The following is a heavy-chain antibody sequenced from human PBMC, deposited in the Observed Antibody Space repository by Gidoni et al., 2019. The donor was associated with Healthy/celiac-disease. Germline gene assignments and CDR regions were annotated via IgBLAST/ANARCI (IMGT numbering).Heavy chain of an antibody. V-gene: IGHV3-23*01. CDR3: AKDLVGLNYGDYYYYGMDV. J-gene: IGHJ6*02. Sequence: EVQLLESGGGLVQPGGSLRLSCAASGFTFSSYAMSWVRQAPGKGLEWVSAISGSGGSTYYADSVKGRFTISRDNSKNTLYLQMNSLRAEDTAVYYCAKDLVGLNYGDYYYYGMDVWGQGTTVTVSS. CDR2: ISGSGGST. CDR1: GFTFSSYA. D-gene: IGHD4-17*01.